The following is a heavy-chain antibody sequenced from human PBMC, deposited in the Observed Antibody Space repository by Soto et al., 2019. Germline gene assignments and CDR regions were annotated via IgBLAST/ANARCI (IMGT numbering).Heavy chain of an antibody. CDR2: MNPNNGNT. V-gene: IGHV1-8*02. J-gene: IGHJ3*02. Sequence: ASVKVSCKASGSTFTSCGISSVRQAPGQGLEWMGWMNPNNGNTGYAQKFQGRVTMTRNTSISTAYMELSSLRSEDTAVYYCARGLAVARIPFDIWGQGTMVTVS. CDR3: ARGLAVARIPFDI. CDR1: GSTFTSCG. D-gene: IGHD6-19*01.